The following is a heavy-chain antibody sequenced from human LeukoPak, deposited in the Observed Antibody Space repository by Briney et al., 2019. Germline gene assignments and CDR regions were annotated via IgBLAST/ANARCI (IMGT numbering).Heavy chain of an antibody. D-gene: IGHD3-22*01. Sequence: ASVKVSCKASGYTFSTYTMHWVRQAPGQGLEWMGWINTNAGNPTYAQGFTGRFVFSLDTSVSTAYLQISSLKAEDTAVYYCARGNYDSSGYQTRWGQGTLVTVSS. CDR1: GYTFSTYT. J-gene: IGHJ4*02. V-gene: IGHV7-4-1*02. CDR2: INTNAGNP. CDR3: ARGNYDSSGYQTR.